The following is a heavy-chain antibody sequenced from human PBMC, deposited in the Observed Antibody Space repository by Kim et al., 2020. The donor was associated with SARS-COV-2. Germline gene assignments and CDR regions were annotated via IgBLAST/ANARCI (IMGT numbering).Heavy chain of an antibody. CDR2: IHHSGST. V-gene: IGHV4-34*01. CDR3: ARGYRFDP. CDR1: GGSFSGYF. Sequence: SETLSLTCSVYGGSFSGYFWSWIRQPPGKGLEWIGEIHHSGSTNYNPSLKSRVAISVDTSKNQFSLKLSSVTAADTAVYYCARGYRFDPWGQGTLVTVSS. J-gene: IGHJ5*02.